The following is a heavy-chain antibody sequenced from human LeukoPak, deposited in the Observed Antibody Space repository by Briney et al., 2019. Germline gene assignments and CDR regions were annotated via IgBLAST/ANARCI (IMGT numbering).Heavy chain of an antibody. Sequence: GGSLRLSCVVSGFIVNNNYINWVRQAPGKGLEWVSVFYSDGTTYHADSVKGRFTISRDNSQNTVFLQMNSLRAEDTAVYYCARDAAAGAGVFDYWGQGTLVTVSS. CDR2: FYSDGTT. CDR1: GFIVNNNY. D-gene: IGHD6-13*01. J-gene: IGHJ4*02. V-gene: IGHV3-53*01. CDR3: ARDAAAGAGVFDY.